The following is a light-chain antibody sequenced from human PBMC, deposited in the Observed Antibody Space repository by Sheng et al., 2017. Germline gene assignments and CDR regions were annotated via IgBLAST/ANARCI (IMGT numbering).Light chain of an antibody. J-gene: IGLJ1*01. V-gene: IGLV1-40*01. Sequence: QSVLTQPPSVSGAPGQRVTISCTGSRSNIGAGHDVHWYQQLPGTAPKVLIYGKQKIGPPGSLDDSLAPSLAPQPPSAITGLQAGDEAEYYCQSYDSSLIGYVFGTGTKVTVL. CDR1: RSNIGAGHD. CDR3: QSYDSSLIGYV. CDR2: GKQ.